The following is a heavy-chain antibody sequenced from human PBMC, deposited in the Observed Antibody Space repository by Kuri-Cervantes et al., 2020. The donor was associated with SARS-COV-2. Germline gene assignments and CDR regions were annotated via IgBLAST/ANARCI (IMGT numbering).Heavy chain of an antibody. CDR1: GFTFSSYS. Sequence: LSLTCAASGFTFSSYSMNWVRQAPGKGLEWVSSISSSSSYIYYADSVKGRFTTSRDNAKNSLYLQMNSLRAEDTAVYYCARDPYSSSWYRYYYGMDVWGQGTTVTVSS. CDR2: ISSSSSYI. V-gene: IGHV3-21*01. CDR3: ARDPYSSSWYRYYYGMDV. D-gene: IGHD6-13*01. J-gene: IGHJ6*02.